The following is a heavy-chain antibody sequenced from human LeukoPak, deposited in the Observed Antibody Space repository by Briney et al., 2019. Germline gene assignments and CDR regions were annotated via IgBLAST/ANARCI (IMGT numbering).Heavy chain of an antibody. Sequence: GGSLRLSCAASGFSFRSFAMNWVRQAPGKGLEWVSGITGSGDSTYYADSVKGRFTISRDNSKNTLNLQINSLRAEDTAVYYCAKKTRDGYNPFDYLGQGTLVTVSS. CDR3: AKKTRDGYNPFDY. J-gene: IGHJ4*02. D-gene: IGHD5-24*01. CDR1: GFSFRSFA. V-gene: IGHV3-23*01. CDR2: ITGSGDST.